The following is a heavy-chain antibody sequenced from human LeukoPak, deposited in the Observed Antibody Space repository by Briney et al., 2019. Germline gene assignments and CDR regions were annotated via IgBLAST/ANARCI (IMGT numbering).Heavy chain of an antibody. Sequence: SETLSLTCTVSGGSISSDYWSWVRQPPGKGLDWIGYIYYIGTTNYNPSLMSRVTISVDTSKNQFSLKLSSVTAADTAVYYCARHGPRYGSGSYYYFDYWGQGTLVTVSS. J-gene: IGHJ4*02. V-gene: IGHV4-59*08. CDR2: IYYIGTT. D-gene: IGHD3-10*01. CDR3: ARHGPRYGSGSYYYFDY. CDR1: GGSISSDY.